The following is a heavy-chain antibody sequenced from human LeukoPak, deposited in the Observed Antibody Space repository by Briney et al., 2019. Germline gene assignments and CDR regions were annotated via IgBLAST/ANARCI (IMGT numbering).Heavy chain of an antibody. Sequence: ASVKVSCKASGYTFTSYGISWVRQAPGQGLEWMGWISAYNGNTNYAQKLQGRVTMTTDTSTSTAYMELSSLRSEDTAVYYCARGLSCSSTSCYWGYYYYYGMDVWGQGTTVTVSS. V-gene: IGHV1-18*01. CDR3: ARGLSCSSTSCYWGYYYYYGMDV. J-gene: IGHJ6*02. CDR2: ISAYNGNT. CDR1: GYTFTSYG. D-gene: IGHD2-2*01.